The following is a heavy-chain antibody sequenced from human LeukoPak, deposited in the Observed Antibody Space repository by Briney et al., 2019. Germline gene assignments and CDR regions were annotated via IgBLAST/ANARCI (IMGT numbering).Heavy chain of an antibody. V-gene: IGHV4-38-2*02. CDR3: ARGGLRAAAGTGFDY. J-gene: IGHJ4*02. CDR2: IYHSGST. D-gene: IGHD6-13*01. Sequence: SETLSPTCTVSGYSISSGYYWGWIRQPPGKGLEWIGSIYHSGSTFYNPSLKSRVTISVDTSKNQFSLKLTSVTAADTAVYYCARGGLRAAAGTGFDYWGQGTLVTVSS. CDR1: GYSISSGYY.